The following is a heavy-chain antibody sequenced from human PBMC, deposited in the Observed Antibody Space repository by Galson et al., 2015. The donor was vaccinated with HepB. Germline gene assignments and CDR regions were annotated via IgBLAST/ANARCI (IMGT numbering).Heavy chain of an antibody. J-gene: IGHJ6*02. Sequence: CAISGDSVSSNSAAWNWIRQSPSRGLEWLGRTYCRSKWHNDYAVSVKSRITVNPDTSKNQFSLHLNSVTPEDTAVYYCTRTSSGGDVWGQGTTVIVSS. CDR1: GDSVSSNSAA. CDR3: TRTSSGGDV. CDR2: TYCRSKWHN. V-gene: IGHV6-1*01. D-gene: IGHD6-19*01.